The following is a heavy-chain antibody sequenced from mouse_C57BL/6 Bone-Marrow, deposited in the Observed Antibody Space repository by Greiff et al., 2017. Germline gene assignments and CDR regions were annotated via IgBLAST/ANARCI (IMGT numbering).Heavy chain of an antibody. CDR2: INPNNGYT. J-gene: IGHJ3*01. Sequence: EVQLQQPGPELVKPGASVKISCKTSGYTFTEYTMHWVKQSHGKSLEWIGGINPNNGYTNYNQKFKGKATLTVDKSSSTAYMELRSLTSEDYAVYYCARGNYYGSTSWFAYWGQGTLVTVSA. CDR1: GYTFTEYT. D-gene: IGHD1-1*01. CDR3: ARGNYYGSTSWFAY. V-gene: IGHV1-18*01.